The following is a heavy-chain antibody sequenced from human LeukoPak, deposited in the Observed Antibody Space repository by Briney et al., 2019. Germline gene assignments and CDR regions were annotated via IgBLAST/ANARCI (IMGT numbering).Heavy chain of an antibody. CDR2: IDWDDDK. J-gene: IGHJ4*02. CDR1: GFSLSTSGMC. V-gene: IGHV2-70*11. D-gene: IGHD2-2*01. CDR3: ARMHCSSTSCYGDY. Sequence: SGPTLVNPTQTLTLTCTFSGFSLSTSGMCVSWIRQPPGKALEWLARIDWDDDKYYSTSLKTRLTISKDTSKNQVVLTMTNMDPVDTATYYCARMHCSSTSCYGDYWGQGILVTVSS.